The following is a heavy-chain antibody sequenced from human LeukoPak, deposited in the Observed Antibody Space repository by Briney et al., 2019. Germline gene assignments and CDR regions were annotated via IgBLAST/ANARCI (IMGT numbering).Heavy chain of an antibody. Sequence: SSETLSLTCAVYGGSFSGYYWSWIRQPPGKGLEWIGEINHSGSTNYNPSFKSRVTISVDTSKNQFSLKLSSVTAADTAVYYCARGRYYYDSSGPYFDYWGQGTLVTVSS. D-gene: IGHD3-22*01. CDR2: INHSGST. J-gene: IGHJ4*02. CDR3: ARGRYYYDSSGPYFDY. CDR1: GGSFSGYY. V-gene: IGHV4-34*01.